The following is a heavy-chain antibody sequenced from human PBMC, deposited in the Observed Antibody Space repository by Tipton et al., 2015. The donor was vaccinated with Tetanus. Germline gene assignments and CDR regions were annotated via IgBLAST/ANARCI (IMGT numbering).Heavy chain of an antibody. CDR2: ISYDGINK. J-gene: IGHJ4*02. CDR3: ARDRQVVITAYYFDY. V-gene: IGHV3-30*03. Sequence: SGVTVSGNYMSWVRQAPGKGLEWVALISYDGINKYYADSVKGRITVSRDNSKNTLYLQMNSLRPEDTAVYYCARDRQVVITAYYFDYWGQGTLVTVSS. CDR1: GVTVSGNY. D-gene: IGHD3-22*01.